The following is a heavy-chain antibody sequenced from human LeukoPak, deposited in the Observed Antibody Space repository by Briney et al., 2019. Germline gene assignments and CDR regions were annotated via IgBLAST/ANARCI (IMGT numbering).Heavy chain of an antibody. CDR2: IYYSGST. Sequence: SQTLSLTCTVSGVTISSGDYYWSRIRQPPGKGLEWIGYIYYSGSTYYNPSLKSRVTISVDTSKNQFSLKLSSVTAADTAVYYCARVSYGPAAIDYFGRDVWGQGTTVTASS. CDR3: ARVSYGPAAIDYFGRDV. J-gene: IGHJ6*02. V-gene: IGHV4-30-4*01. CDR1: GVTISSGDYY. D-gene: IGHD2-2*01.